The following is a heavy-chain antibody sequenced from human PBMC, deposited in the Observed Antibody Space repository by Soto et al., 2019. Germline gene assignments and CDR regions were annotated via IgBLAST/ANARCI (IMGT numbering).Heavy chain of an antibody. CDR1: GYTLTGFY. Sequence: QVQLVQSGAEVKKPGASVKVSCKASGYTLTGFYMPWVRQAPGKGLEGMGWINPTSGDTEYAQNFQGWVTMTRDTSISTAYMELSRLKSDDTAVYYCASGGSTVTREFDYWGQGTLVSVSS. CDR3: ASGGSTVTREFDY. J-gene: IGHJ4*02. D-gene: IGHD4-17*01. V-gene: IGHV1-2*04. CDR2: INPTSGDT.